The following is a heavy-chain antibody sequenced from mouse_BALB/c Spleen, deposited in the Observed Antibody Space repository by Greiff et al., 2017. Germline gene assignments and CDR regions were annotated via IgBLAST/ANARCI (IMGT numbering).Heavy chain of an antibody. CDR3: ARDDYGSWFAY. J-gene: IGHJ3*01. CDR1: GYTFTSYW. V-gene: IGHV1-87*01. D-gene: IGHD2-4*01. CDR2: IYPGDGDT. Sequence: VKLQESGAELARPGASVKLSCKASGYTFTSYWMQWVKQRPGQGLEWIGAIYPGDGDTRYTQKFKGKATLTADKSSSTAYMQLSSLASEDSAVYYCARDDYGSWFAYWGQGTLVTVSA.